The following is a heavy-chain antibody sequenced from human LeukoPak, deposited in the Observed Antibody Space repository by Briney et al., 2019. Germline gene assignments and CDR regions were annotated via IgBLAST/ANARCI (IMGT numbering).Heavy chain of an antibody. Sequence: GGSLGLSSAASGFTCNSYSVVWVRQAPGKGLEWVSSISSNSRYIYYADSLKGRFTISRDNAKNSLYLQMTSLRVEDTAVYYCARDLGAYYFDYWGQGTLVTVSS. CDR2: ISSNSRYI. CDR3: ARDLGAYYFDY. D-gene: IGHD3-10*01. CDR1: GFTCNSYS. V-gene: IGHV3-21*01. J-gene: IGHJ4*02.